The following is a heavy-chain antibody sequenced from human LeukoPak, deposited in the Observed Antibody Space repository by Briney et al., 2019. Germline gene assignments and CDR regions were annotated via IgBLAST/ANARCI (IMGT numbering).Heavy chain of an antibody. Sequence: GGSLRLSCAASGFTFSSYWMSWVRQAPGKGLEWVAKIKQDGSGKYYVDSVKGRFTISRDNAENSLYLQVNSLRVEDTALYYCARSDFWSGYHRGYFDYWGQGTLVTVSS. V-gene: IGHV3-7*05. CDR3: ARSDFWSGYHRGYFDY. CDR2: IKQDGSGK. CDR1: GFTFSSYW. J-gene: IGHJ4*02. D-gene: IGHD3-3*01.